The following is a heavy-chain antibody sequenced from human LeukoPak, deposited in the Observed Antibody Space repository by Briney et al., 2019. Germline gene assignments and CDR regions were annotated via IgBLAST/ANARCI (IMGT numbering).Heavy chain of an antibody. V-gene: IGHV4-59*01. D-gene: IGHD3-10*01. CDR1: GGSISSYY. J-gene: IGHJ4*02. Sequence: SETLSLTCTVSGGSISSYYWSRIRQPPGKGLEWIGYIYYSGSTNYNPSLKSRVTISVDTSKNQFSLKLSSVTAADTAVYYCARGLSGSYYYWGQGTLVTVSS. CDR2: IYYSGST. CDR3: ARGLSGSYYY.